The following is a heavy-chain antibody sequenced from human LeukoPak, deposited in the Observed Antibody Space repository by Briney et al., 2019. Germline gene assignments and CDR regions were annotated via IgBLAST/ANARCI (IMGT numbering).Heavy chain of an antibody. CDR1: GGSFIGYS. CDR2: INQSGST. D-gene: IGHD6-19*01. Sequence: SETLSLTCAVSGGSFIGYSWNWIRQPPGKGLEWIGEINQSGSTKYNPSLKSRVTISTDTSKSQFSMRLNSVTAADTALYYCARCDSGGRFFDSWGQGALGTVSS. CDR3: ARCDSGGRFFDS. V-gene: IGHV4-34*01. J-gene: IGHJ5*01.